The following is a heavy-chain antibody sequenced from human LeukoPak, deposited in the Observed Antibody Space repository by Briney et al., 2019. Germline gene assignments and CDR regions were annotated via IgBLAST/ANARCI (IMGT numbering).Heavy chain of an antibody. CDR3: ARAGGDYLDFDY. CDR2: ISGSGGST. V-gene: IGHV3-23*01. J-gene: IGHJ4*02. D-gene: IGHD3-16*01. Sequence: GSLRLSCXASGFTFSSYAMSWVRQAPGKGLEWVSAISGSGGSTYYADSVKGRFTISRDNSKNTLYLQMNSLRAEDTAVYYCARAGGDYLDFDYWGQGTLVTVSS. CDR1: GFTFSSYA.